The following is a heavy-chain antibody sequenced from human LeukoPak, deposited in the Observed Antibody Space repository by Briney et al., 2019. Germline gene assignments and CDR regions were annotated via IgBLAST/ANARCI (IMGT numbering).Heavy chain of an antibody. Sequence: PSETLSLTCTVSGGSISSGSYYWSWIRQPAGKGLEWIGRIYTSGSTNYNPSLKSRVTISVDTSKNQFSLKLSSVTAADTAVYYCARDQRYYYGSGSYYNAFDYWGQGTLVTVSS. D-gene: IGHD3-10*01. V-gene: IGHV4-61*02. J-gene: IGHJ4*02. CDR1: GGSISSGSYY. CDR3: ARDQRYYYGSGSYYNAFDY. CDR2: IYTSGST.